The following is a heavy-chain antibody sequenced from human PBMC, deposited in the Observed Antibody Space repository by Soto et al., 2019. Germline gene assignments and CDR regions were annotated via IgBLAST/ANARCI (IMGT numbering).Heavy chain of an antibody. CDR3: ARVLVPLAYYDSSGYSFDY. J-gene: IGHJ4*02. V-gene: IGHV1-69*13. CDR2: IIPIFGTA. D-gene: IGHD3-22*01. CDR1: GGTFSSYA. Sequence: SVKVSCKASGGTFSSYAISWVRQAPGQGLEWMGGIIPIFGTANYAQKFQGRVTITADESTSTAYMELSSLRSEDTAVYYCARVLVPLAYYDSSGYSFDYWGQGTLVTVSS.